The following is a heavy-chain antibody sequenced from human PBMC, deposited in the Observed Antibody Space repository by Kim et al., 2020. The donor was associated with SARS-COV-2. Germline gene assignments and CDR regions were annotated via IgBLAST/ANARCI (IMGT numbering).Heavy chain of an antibody. Sequence: SETLSLTCTVSGYSISSGYYWGWIRQPPGKGLEWIGSIYHSGSTYYNPSLKSRVTISVDTSKNQFSLKLSSVTAADTAVYYCARAIWFGDPPDYWGQGTL. V-gene: IGHV4-38-2*02. J-gene: IGHJ4*02. CDR1: GYSISSGYY. CDR3: ARAIWFGDPPDY. CDR2: IYHSGST. D-gene: IGHD3-10*01.